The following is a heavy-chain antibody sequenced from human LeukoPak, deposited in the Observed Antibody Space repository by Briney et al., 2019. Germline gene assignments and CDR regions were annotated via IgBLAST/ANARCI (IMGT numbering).Heavy chain of an antibody. Sequence: PGGSLRLSCAASGFTFSDYYMSWIRRAPGKGLEWVSYISSSGSTIYYADSVKGRFTISRDNAKNSLYLQMNSLRAEDTAVYYCARDQEAYYSMDVWGQGTTVTVSS. CDR1: GFTFSDYY. CDR2: ISSSGSTI. CDR3: ARDQEAYYSMDV. J-gene: IGHJ6*02. V-gene: IGHV3-11*01.